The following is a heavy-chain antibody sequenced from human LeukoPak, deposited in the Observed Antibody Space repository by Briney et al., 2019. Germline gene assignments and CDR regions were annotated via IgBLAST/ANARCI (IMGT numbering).Heavy chain of an antibody. CDR1: GGSFSSYY. J-gene: IGHJ3*02. D-gene: IGHD3-10*01. V-gene: IGHV4-4*07. CDR3: ARDLTVTMVRGVTGAFDI. Sequence: KSSETLSLTCAVYGGSFSSYYWSWIRQPAGKGLEWIGRIYTSGSTNYDPSLKSRVTMSVDTSKNQFSLKLSSVTAADTAVYYCARDLTVTMVRGVTGAFDIWGQGTMVTVSS. CDR2: IYTSGST.